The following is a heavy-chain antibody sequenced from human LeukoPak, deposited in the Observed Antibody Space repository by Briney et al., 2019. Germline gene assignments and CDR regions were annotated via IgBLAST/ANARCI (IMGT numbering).Heavy chain of an antibody. D-gene: IGHD3-10*01. J-gene: IGHJ3*01. Sequence: PGRTLRPPSPPSAFTFSIYALSRVPQAAGKGLDYHSPIGTNGNHTFYADSVKSRLTISRDNSNNTLYLKMTSLSSEDTAVYYCSKSMVRGLIIYAFDVWGQGTMVTVSS. CDR2: IGTNGNHT. CDR3: SKSMVRGLIIYAFDV. V-gene: IGHV3-64D*06. CDR1: AFTFSIYA.